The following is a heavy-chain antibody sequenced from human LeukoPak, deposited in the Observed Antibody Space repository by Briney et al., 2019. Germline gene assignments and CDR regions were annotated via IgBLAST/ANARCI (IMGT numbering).Heavy chain of an antibody. V-gene: IGHV4-34*01. J-gene: IGHJ5*02. CDR1: GGSFSGYY. Sequence: SETLSLTCAVYGGSFSGYYWSWIRQPPGKGLEWIGEINHSGSTNYNPSLKSRVTISVDTSKNQFSLRLSSVTAADTAVYYCARDSWLLFERWFDPWGQGTLVTVSS. D-gene: IGHD2-21*02. CDR3: ARDSWLLFERWFDP. CDR2: INHSGST.